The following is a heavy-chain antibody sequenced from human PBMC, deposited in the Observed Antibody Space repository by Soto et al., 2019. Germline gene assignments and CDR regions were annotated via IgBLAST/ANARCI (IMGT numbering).Heavy chain of an antibody. D-gene: IGHD3-10*01. CDR1: GGSVSSGSYY. CDR3: ARQETAYYGSGRPYYYYYYGMDV. Sequence: PSETLSLTCTVSGGSVSSGSYYWSWIRQPPGKGLEWIGYIYYSGSTNYNPSLKSRVTISVDTSKNQFSLKLSSVTAADTAVYYCARQETAYYGSGRPYYYYYYGMDVWGQGTTVTVSS. J-gene: IGHJ6*02. CDR2: IYYSGST. V-gene: IGHV4-61*01.